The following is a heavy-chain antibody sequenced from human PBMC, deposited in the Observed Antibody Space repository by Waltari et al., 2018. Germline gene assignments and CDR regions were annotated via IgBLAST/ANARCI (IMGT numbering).Heavy chain of an antibody. D-gene: IGHD2-8*02. V-gene: IGHV3-9*01. CDR2: ISWNSGSI. CDR1: GFTFADYA. J-gene: IGHJ3*02. CDR3: AKLNWDAFDI. Sequence: EVQLVESGGGLVPPGRSLRLSCAASGFTFADYAMHWVRQAPGKGLEWVSGISWNSGSIGYADSVKGRFTISRDNAKNSLYLQMNSLRAEDTALYYCAKLNWDAFDIWGQGTMVTVSS.